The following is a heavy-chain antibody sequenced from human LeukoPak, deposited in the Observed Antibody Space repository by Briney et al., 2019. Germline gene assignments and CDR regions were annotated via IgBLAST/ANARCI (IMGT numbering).Heavy chain of an antibody. CDR3: AREDGDPYSPFDY. CDR1: GFTFSSYS. J-gene: IGHJ4*02. V-gene: IGHV3-21*01. Sequence: GGSLRLSCAASGFTFSSYSMNWVRQAPGKGLEWVASISSSSSYIYYADSVKGRFTISRDNAKNALYLQMSSLRAEDTAVYYCAREDGDPYSPFDYWGQGTLVTVSS. D-gene: IGHD7-27*01. CDR2: ISSSSSYI.